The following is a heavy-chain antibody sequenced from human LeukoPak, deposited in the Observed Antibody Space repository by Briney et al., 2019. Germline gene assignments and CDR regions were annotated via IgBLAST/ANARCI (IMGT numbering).Heavy chain of an antibody. CDR1: GGSFSGYY. D-gene: IGHD2-21*02. J-gene: IGHJ4*02. CDR3: ARGYVVVTAMYDY. Sequence: SETLSLTCAVYGGSFSGYYWSWIRQPPGKGLEWIGEINHSGSTNYNPSPKSRVTISVDTSKNQFSLKLSSVTAADTAVYYCARGYVVVTAMYDYWGQGTLVTVSS. V-gene: IGHV4-34*01. CDR2: INHSGST.